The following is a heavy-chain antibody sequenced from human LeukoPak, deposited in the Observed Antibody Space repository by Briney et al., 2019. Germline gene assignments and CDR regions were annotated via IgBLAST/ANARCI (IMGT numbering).Heavy chain of an antibody. CDR1: GGSISSSNYY. Sequence: PSETLSLTCTVSGGSISSSNYYWGWIRQPPGKGLEWTGSIYYSGNTYYNPSLKSRVTVSVDTSKNQFSLKLSSVTAADTAVYYCARDRLLNYYGSGSYYNTWGQGTLVTVSS. CDR3: ARDRLLNYYGSGSYYNT. CDR2: IYYSGNT. V-gene: IGHV4-39*07. J-gene: IGHJ5*02. D-gene: IGHD3-10*01.